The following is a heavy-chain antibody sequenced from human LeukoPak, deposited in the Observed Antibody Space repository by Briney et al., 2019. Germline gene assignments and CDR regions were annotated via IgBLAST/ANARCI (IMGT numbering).Heavy chain of an antibody. D-gene: IGHD6-13*01. J-gene: IGHJ5*02. CDR2: VFYSGIT. CDR3: AREGSTKEAVGTLFSNWFDP. V-gene: IGHV4-39*07. CDR1: CGSIRSSDYY. Sequence: SETLSLTCSVSCGSIRSSDYYWGWIRQPPGKGLEWIGSVFYSGITYYNPSLKRRVTISVDTSNNRFSLKLSSVTTADTAVYYCAREGSTKEAVGTLFSNWFDPWGQGTLVTVSS.